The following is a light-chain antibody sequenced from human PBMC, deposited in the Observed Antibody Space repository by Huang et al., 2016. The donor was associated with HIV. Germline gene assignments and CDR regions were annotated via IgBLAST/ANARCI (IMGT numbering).Light chain of an antibody. Sequence: DIQMTQSLSSLSASVGDRITVTCRASQYIRTFLNWYQRRPGSAPNLLIYSASNLQSGVPTRFNASGSGTHFSLAITGLRTEDFATYYDQQSFTTPYTFGQGTKLDLK. V-gene: IGKV1-39*01. CDR1: QYIRTF. CDR2: SAS. CDR3: QQSFTTPYT. J-gene: IGKJ2*01.